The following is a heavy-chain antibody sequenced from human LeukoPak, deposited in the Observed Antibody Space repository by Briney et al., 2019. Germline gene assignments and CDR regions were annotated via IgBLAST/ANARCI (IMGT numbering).Heavy chain of an antibody. CDR2: INYSGNT. J-gene: IGHJ6*03. CDR3: ARHVDMTTVNYYYLDV. Sequence: PGGSLRLSCAVSGFTVSSNYMSWVRQPPGKGLEWIGDINYSGNTNYNPSFKSRVIASIDTSKDQFSLKLNSVTAGDTAVYYCARHVDMTTVNYYYLDVWGKGTTVTVSS. V-gene: IGHV4-59*08. CDR1: GFTVSSNY. D-gene: IGHD4-11*01.